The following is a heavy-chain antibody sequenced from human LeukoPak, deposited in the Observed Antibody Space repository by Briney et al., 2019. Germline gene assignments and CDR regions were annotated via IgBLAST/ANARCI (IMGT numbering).Heavy chain of an antibody. CDR3: ARDQYSGRFDY. D-gene: IGHD1-26*01. J-gene: IGHJ4*02. CDR2: VYYSGNP. V-gene: IGHV4-59*01. Sequence: SETLSLTCTVSGGSNTNYYWSWIRQPPGKGLECVGYVYYSGNPEYNPSLKSRVTISIDTSKNQFSLKLSSVTAADTAVYYCARDQYSGRFDYWGQGTLVTVSS. CDR1: GGSNTNYY.